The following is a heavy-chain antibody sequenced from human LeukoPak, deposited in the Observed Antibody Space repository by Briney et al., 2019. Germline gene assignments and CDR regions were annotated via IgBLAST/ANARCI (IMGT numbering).Heavy chain of an antibody. CDR1: GFTVIDNY. D-gene: IGHD1-1*01. Sequence: GGSLRLSCAASGFTVIDNYVSSVRQAPGTGLEWVSSISSSSNYIYYADSVKGRFTISIDNSKNTLYLQMSSLRGEDTAVYYCPNEANWNFYMDVWGKGTAVTVSS. CDR3: PNEANWNFYMDV. CDR2: ISSSSNYI. V-gene: IGHV3-21*04. J-gene: IGHJ6*03.